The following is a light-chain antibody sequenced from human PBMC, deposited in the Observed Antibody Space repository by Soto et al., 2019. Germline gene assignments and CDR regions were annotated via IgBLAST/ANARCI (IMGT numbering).Light chain of an antibody. J-gene: IGLJ1*01. CDR2: GNS. Sequence: QSVLTQPPSVSGAPGQRVTISCTGSSSNIGAGYAVHWYQQLPGTAPKLLIYGNSNRPSGVPDRLSGSKSGTSAALAITGLQAEDEADYYCQSYDGILRGSGYVFGAGTKLTVL. V-gene: IGLV1-40*01. CDR3: QSYDGILRGSGYV. CDR1: SSNIGAGYA.